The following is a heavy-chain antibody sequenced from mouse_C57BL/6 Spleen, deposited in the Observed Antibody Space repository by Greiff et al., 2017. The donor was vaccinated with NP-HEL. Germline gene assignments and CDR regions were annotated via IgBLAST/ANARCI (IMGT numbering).Heavy chain of an antibody. D-gene: IGHD2-4*01. J-gene: IGHJ4*01. CDR1: GHTFSDYE. Sequence: VQLQQSGAELVRPGASVTLSCKASGHTFSDYEMHWVKQTPVHGLEWIGAIDPETGGTAYNQKFKGKAILTADKSSSTAYMELRSLTSEDSAVYYCTRKDYYYAMDYWGQGTSVTVSS. CDR3: TRKDYYYAMDY. V-gene: IGHV1-15*01. CDR2: IDPETGGT.